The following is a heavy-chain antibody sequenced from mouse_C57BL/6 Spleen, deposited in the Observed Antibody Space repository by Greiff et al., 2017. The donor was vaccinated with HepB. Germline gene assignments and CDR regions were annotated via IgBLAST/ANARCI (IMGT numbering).Heavy chain of an antibody. D-gene: IGHD4-1*01. CDR1: GFTFSDYG. V-gene: IGHV5-17*01. CDR3: ARASNWVFAY. J-gene: IGHJ3*01. Sequence: EVMLVESGGGLVKPGGSLKLSCAASGFTFSDYGMHWVRQAPEKGLEWVAYISSGSSTIYYADTVKGRFTISRDNAKNTLFLQMTSLRSEDTAMYYCARASNWVFAYWGQGTLVTVSA. CDR2: ISSGSSTI.